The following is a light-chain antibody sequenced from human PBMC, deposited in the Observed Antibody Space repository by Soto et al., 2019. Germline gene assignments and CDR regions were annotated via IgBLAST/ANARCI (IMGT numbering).Light chain of an antibody. CDR2: EVS. CDR3: SSYAGSQGV. Sequence: QSALTQPPSASGSPGQSVTISCTGTSSDVGGNNYVSWYQQHPGKAPKLMIYEVSKRPSGVPDRFSGSKSGITASLTVSWLQAEDEADYYCSSYAGSQGVFGGGTKLTVL. J-gene: IGLJ3*02. V-gene: IGLV2-8*01. CDR1: SSDVGGNNY.